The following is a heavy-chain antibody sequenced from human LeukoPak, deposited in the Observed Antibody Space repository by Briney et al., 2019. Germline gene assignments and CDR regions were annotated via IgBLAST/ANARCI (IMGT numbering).Heavy chain of an antibody. Sequence: SETLSLTCTVSGDSISSSTYSTTYYWGWIRQPPGKGLEWIGSITYSGTTHYNASLKSRVTISVDTSKNQFSLRLSSVTAADTAVYFCARHGGRYNWSPSDWGQGTLVTVSS. CDR2: ITYSGTT. J-gene: IGHJ4*02. V-gene: IGHV4-39*01. D-gene: IGHD1-20*01. CDR3: ARHGGRYNWSPSD. CDR1: GDSISSSTYSTTYY.